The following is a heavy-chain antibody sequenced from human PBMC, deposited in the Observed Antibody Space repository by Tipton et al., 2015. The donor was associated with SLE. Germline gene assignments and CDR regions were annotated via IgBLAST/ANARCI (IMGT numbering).Heavy chain of an antibody. Sequence: TLSLTCTVSGGSISSYYWSWIRQPPGKGLEWIGYIYYSGSTNYNPSLKSRVTISVDTSKNQFSLKLSSVTAADTAVYYCARRGYDYYYYYCMDVWGKGTTVTVSS. CDR1: GGSISSYY. D-gene: IGHD5-12*01. V-gene: IGHV4-59*01. J-gene: IGHJ6*03. CDR2: IYYSGST. CDR3: ARRGYDYYYYYCMDV.